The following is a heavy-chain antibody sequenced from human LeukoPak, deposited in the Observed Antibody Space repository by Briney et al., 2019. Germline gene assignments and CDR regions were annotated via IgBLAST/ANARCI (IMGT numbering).Heavy chain of an antibody. CDR2: IYYSGST. CDR3: ARVREGGYYYYYYMDV. D-gene: IGHD3-16*01. J-gene: IGHJ6*03. V-gene: IGHV4-39*07. CDR1: GGSISSSSYY. Sequence: SETLSLTCTVSGGSISSSSYYWGWIRQPPGKGLEWIGSIYYSGSTYYNPSLKSRVTISVDTSKNQFSLKLSSVTAADTAVYYCARVREGGYYYYYYMDVWGKGTTVTVSS.